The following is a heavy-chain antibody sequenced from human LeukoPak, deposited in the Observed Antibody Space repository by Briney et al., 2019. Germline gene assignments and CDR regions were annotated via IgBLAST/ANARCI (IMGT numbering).Heavy chain of an antibody. Sequence: ASVKVSCKASGYTFTSYGISWVRQAPGQGLEWMGWISAYNGNANYAQKLQDRVTMTTDTSTSTAYMELRSLRSDDTAVYYCARDNSLASPVDYWGQGTLVTVSS. V-gene: IGHV1-18*01. CDR2: ISAYNGNA. J-gene: IGHJ4*02. D-gene: IGHD2/OR15-2a*01. CDR3: ARDNSLASPVDY. CDR1: GYTFTSYG.